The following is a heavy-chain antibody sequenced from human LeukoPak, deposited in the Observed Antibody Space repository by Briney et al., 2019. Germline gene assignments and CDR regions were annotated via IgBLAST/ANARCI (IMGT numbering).Heavy chain of an antibody. Sequence: SQTLSLTCTVSGGSINAYYWSWIRQPPGKGLEWIGYVYHSGSTNYNPSLKSRVTMSVDTSNNQFSLKLSSVTAADTAMYYCAREGDYYDSGGYYRIDFWGQGTLVTVSS. V-gene: IGHV4-59*01. CDR3: AREGDYYDSGGYYRIDF. D-gene: IGHD3-22*01. CDR1: GGSINAYY. J-gene: IGHJ4*02. CDR2: VYHSGST.